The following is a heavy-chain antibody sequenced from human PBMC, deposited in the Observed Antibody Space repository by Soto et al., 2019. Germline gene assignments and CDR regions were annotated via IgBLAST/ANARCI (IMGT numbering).Heavy chain of an antibody. CDR2: IWYDGSDK. CDR3: ARDVGWPAARFDA. J-gene: IGHJ5*02. V-gene: IGHV3-33*08. D-gene: IGHD2-2*01. CDR1: GFTFRNHG. Sequence: QVQLVESGGGVAQTGRSLRLSCAASGFTFRNHGMHWVRQAPGKGLQWVAVIWYDGSDKYYADSVKGRFTVSRDNSKNTLYRQMDSLRGEDTAIYYCARDVGWPAARFDAWGQGTLVMVSS.